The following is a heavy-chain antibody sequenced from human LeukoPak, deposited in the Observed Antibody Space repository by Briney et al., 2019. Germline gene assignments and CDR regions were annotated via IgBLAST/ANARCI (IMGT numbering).Heavy chain of an antibody. CDR1: GFTFTNSA. Sequence: SVKVSCKASGFTFTNSAMQWVRQARGQRLEWIGWIVVASGNTKYEQKFQERVTITRDMSTSTAYMELRSLTSDDTAVYFCARDENPRIWGQGTMVTVSS. V-gene: IGHV1-58*02. CDR2: IVVASGNT. J-gene: IGHJ3*02. CDR3: ARDENPRI.